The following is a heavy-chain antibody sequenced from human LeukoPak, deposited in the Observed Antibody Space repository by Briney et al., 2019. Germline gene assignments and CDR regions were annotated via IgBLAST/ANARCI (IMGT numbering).Heavy chain of an antibody. Sequence: PSETLSLTCTVSGGSISSSSYYWGWIRQPPGKGLEWIGSIYYSGSTYYNPSLKSRVTISVDTSKNQFSLKLSSVTAADTAVYYCARTQHYYDSSGKGYFDYWGQGTLVTVSS. D-gene: IGHD3-22*01. CDR2: IYYSGST. V-gene: IGHV4-39*07. CDR1: GGSISSSSYY. CDR3: ARTQHYYDSSGKGYFDY. J-gene: IGHJ4*02.